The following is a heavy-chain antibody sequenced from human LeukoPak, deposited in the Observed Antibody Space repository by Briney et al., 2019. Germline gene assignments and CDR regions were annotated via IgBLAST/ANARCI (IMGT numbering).Heavy chain of an antibody. CDR3: ARGFYGSGTSYFDY. CDR2: IYHSGST. V-gene: IGHV4-31*03. J-gene: IGHJ4*02. Sequence: SETLSLTCTVSGGSISSSSYYWSWIRQHPGKGLECIGYIYHSGSTYYNPSLKSRVSVSVDTSKNQFSLKLSSVTAADTAVYYCARGFYGSGTSYFDYWGQGTLVTVSS. D-gene: IGHD3-10*01. CDR1: GGSISSSSYY.